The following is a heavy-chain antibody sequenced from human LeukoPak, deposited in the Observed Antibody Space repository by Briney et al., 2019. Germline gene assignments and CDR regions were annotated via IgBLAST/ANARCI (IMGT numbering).Heavy chain of an antibody. J-gene: IGHJ4*02. V-gene: IGHV1-18*01. D-gene: IGHD1-26*01. CDR3: ARAVVFRGSGYFDY. CDR1: GYTXTSYG. CDR2: ISAYNGNT. Sequence: GASVKVSCKASGYTXTSYGISWVRQAPGQGLEWMGWISAYNGNTNYAQKLQGRVTMTTDTSTSTAYMELRSLRSDDTAVYYCARAVVFRGSGYFDYWGQGTLVTVSS.